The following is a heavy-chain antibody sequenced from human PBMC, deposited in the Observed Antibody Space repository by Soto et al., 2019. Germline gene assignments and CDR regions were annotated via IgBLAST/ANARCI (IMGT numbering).Heavy chain of an antibody. CDR3: ARDIVVAPTARGWFDP. CDR1: GYTLTRYC. Sequence: QVQLVQSGAEVKKPGASVKVSCKASGYTLTRYCIHWVRQAPGQGLEWMGIINPNSGSTSYAQKFHDRVTMTRDTSNSKVYMELSSLRSEDTAVYYCARDIVVAPTARGWFDPWGKGTLVTVSS. CDR2: INPNSGST. J-gene: IGHJ5*02. V-gene: IGHV1-46*01. D-gene: IGHD2-2*01.